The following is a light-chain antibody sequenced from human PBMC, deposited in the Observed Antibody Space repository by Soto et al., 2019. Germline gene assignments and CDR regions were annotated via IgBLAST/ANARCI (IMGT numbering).Light chain of an antibody. CDR1: HSDIGAGYG. J-gene: IGLJ2*01. Sequence: QSVLTQPPSVTGAPGQRVTISCTGSHSDIGAGYGVHWYQQFPHSAPKLLIYDTTNRPSGVPDRFSGSRSGTLASLAITGLQAEDEADYYCQSFDSSRIGLLFGGGTKLTVL. V-gene: IGLV1-40*01. CDR3: QSFDSSRIGLL. CDR2: DTT.